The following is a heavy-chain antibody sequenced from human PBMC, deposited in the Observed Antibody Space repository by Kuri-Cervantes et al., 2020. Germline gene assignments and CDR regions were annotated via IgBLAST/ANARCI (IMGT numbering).Heavy chain of an antibody. CDR1: GFTFGDYY. V-gene: IGHV3-11*01. CDR3: ASDSGWDRD. Sequence: GRSRRLSWAASGFTFGDYYMSWIRQAPGKGLEWVSYISCSGNTIYYEDSVKGRFTIPRDNAMNSLYLQMNSLRDEDTAVYYCASDSGWDRDWGQGTLVTVSS. CDR2: ISCSGNTI. J-gene: IGHJ4*02. D-gene: IGHD6-19*01.